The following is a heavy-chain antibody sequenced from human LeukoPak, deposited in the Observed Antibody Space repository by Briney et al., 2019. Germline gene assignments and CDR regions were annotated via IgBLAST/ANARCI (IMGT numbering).Heavy chain of an antibody. CDR1: GGSISSSSYY. V-gene: IGHV4-39*01. Sequence: PSETLSLTCTVSGGSISSSSYYWGWIRQPPGKGLEWIGSIYYSGSTYYNPSLKSRVTISVDTSKNQFSLKLSSVTAADTAVYYCARRLVGPFDYWGQGTLVTVSS. J-gene: IGHJ4*02. CDR2: IYYSGST. D-gene: IGHD3-16*01. CDR3: ARRLVGPFDY.